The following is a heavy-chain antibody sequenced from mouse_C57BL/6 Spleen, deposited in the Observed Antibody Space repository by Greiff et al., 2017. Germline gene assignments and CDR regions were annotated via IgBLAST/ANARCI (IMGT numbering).Heavy chain of an antibody. J-gene: IGHJ2*01. Sequence: VQLQQPGAELVMPGASVKLSCKASGYTFTSYWMHWVKQRPGQGLEWIGEIDPSDSYTNYNQKFKGKSTLTVDKSSSTAYLRLSSRTSEDSAVYYCARRVTTGYYFDDGGQGTTRRVSS. CDR2: IDPSDSYT. D-gene: IGHD2-2*01. CDR1: GYTFTSYW. V-gene: IGHV1-69*01. CDR3: ARRVTTGYYFDD.